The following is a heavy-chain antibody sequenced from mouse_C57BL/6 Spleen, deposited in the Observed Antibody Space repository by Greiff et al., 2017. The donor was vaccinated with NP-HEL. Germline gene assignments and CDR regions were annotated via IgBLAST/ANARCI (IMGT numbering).Heavy chain of an antibody. V-gene: IGHV5-12*01. CDR3: ARRSSYGYFDV. CDR1: GFTFSDYY. D-gene: IGHD1-1*01. Sequence: EVKLVESGGGLVQPGGSLKLSCAASGFTFSDYYMYWVRQTPEKRLEWVAYISNGGGSTYYPDTVKGRFTISRDNAKNTLYLQMSRLKSEDTAMYYGARRSSYGYFDVWGTGTTVTVSS. J-gene: IGHJ1*03. CDR2: ISNGGGST.